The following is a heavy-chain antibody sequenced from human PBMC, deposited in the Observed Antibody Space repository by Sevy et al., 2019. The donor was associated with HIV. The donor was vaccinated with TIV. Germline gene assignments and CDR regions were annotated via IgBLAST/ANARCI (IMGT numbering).Heavy chain of an antibody. Sequence: GGSLRLSCAASGFTFSDYTMNWVRQAPGKGLEWVSYITSSSSAIYYADSVKGRFTTSRDNAKNSLYLQMNSLRAEHTAVYYCARKSTSSDYWGQGTLVTVSS. V-gene: IGHV3-48*01. CDR1: GFTFSDYT. CDR2: ITSSSSAI. J-gene: IGHJ4*02. D-gene: IGHD6-6*01. CDR3: ARKSTSSDY.